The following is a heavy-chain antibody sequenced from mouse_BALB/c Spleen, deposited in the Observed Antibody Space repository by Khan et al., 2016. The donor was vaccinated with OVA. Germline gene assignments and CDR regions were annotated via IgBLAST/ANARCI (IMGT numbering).Heavy chain of an antibody. CDR3: ARTARIKY. CDR2: ISYSGST. V-gene: IGHV3-2*02. J-gene: IGHJ2*01. D-gene: IGHD1-2*01. CDR1: GYPITSGYG. Sequence: VELVESGPGLVKPSQSFSITCTVTGYPITSGYGWNWTRQFPGNNLEWMGYISYSGSTNYNPSLKSRISITRDTSKNQFFLQLNSVTTEDTATYYCARTARIKYWGQGTTLTVSS.